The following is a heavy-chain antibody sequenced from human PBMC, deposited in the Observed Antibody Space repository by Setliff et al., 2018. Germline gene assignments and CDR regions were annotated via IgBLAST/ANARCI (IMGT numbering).Heavy chain of an antibody. CDR3: AREQWLDPPGYYYMDV. J-gene: IGHJ6*03. D-gene: IGHD6-19*01. CDR2: IYIGGSA. Sequence: PSETLSLTCTVSGGSISSYYWSWIRQPAGKGLEWIGHIYIGGSANYNPSLKSRVTMSIDTSKNQFSLKLNSVTAADMAVYYCAREQWLDPPGYYYMDVWAKGTTVIVSS. CDR1: GGSISSYY. V-gene: IGHV4-4*07.